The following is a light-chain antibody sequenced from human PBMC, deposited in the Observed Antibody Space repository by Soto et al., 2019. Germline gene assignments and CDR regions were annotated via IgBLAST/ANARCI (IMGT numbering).Light chain of an antibody. J-gene: IGKJ1*01. CDR2: SAS. CDR1: QTIFTY. CDR3: QKSYRTLWP. V-gene: IGKV1-39*01. Sequence: DVQMTQSPSSLSASIGDRVTITCRASQTIFTYLNWYQHIPGKAPKLLIYSASKLQTGVPSRFSASGSGTEFTLTISSLQPEDFATYYRQKSYRTLWPFGPGTRVDIK.